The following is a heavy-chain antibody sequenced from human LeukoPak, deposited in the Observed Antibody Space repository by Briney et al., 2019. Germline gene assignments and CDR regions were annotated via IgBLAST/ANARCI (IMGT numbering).Heavy chain of an antibody. Sequence: GESLKISCQGSGYSFTSYWIGWVRQMPGKGLEWMGIIYPGDSETRFSPSFQGQVTISADKSISTAYLQWSSLKASDTAIYYCARRGYYYGSGSYYIDAFDIWGQGTMVTVSS. CDR3: ARRGYYYGSGSYYIDAFDI. J-gene: IGHJ3*02. D-gene: IGHD3-10*01. V-gene: IGHV5-51*01. CDR1: GYSFTSYW. CDR2: IYPGDSET.